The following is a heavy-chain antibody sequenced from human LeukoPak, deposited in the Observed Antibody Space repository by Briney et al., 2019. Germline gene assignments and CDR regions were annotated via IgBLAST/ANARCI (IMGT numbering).Heavy chain of an antibody. CDR3: ARGFYDSSGYYGDYFDY. V-gene: IGHV4-61*02. D-gene: IGHD3-22*01. J-gene: IGHJ4*02. CDR2: IYTSGST. CDR1: GGSISSGSYY. Sequence: SQTLSLTCTVSGGSISSGSYYWSWMRQPAGKGLEWIGRIYTSGSTNYNPSLKSRVTISVDTSKNQFSLKLSSVTAADTAVYYCARGFYDSSGYYGDYFDYWGQGTLVTVSS.